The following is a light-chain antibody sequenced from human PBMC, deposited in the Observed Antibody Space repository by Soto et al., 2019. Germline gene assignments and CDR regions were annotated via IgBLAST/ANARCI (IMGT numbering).Light chain of an antibody. Sequence: QSALTQPASVSGSPGQSITISCTGTSSDVGGYNYVSWYQQHPGKAPKVMIYEVSYRPSGVSNRFFGSKSGNTASLTISGLQAEDEADYYCSSYTSSSTWVFGGGTKLTVL. CDR2: EVS. V-gene: IGLV2-14*01. CDR1: SSDVGGYNY. CDR3: SSYTSSSTWV. J-gene: IGLJ3*02.